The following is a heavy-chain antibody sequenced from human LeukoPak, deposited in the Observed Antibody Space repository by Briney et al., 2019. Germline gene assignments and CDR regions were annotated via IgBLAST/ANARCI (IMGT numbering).Heavy chain of an antibody. CDR1: GTSLGNIS. D-gene: IGHD1-26*01. V-gene: IGHV3-64*01. CDR2: ISSDGGST. J-gene: IGHJ2*01. Sequence: PGGSRRPSCHPSGTSLGNISMHWDRQGQGRGWECISTISSDGGSTYYANSVKGRFTISRDNSKNTLYLQMGSLRAEDMAVYYCARGRQGAKTRYFDLWGRGTRVTVSS. CDR3: ARGRQGAKTRYFDL.